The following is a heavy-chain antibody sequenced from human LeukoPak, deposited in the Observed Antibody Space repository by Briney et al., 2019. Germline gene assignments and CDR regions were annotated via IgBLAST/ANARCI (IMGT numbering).Heavy chain of an antibody. CDR2: INWNGGST. CDR1: GFTFDDYG. J-gene: IGHJ4*02. Sequence: PSGGSLRLSCAASGFTFDDYGMSWVRQAPGKGLEWVSGINWNGGSTGYADSVKGRFTISRDNAKNSLYLQMNSLRAEDTAVYYCARVAPGIAAAGTAFDYWGQGTLVTVSS. V-gene: IGHV3-20*04. D-gene: IGHD6-13*01. CDR3: ARVAPGIAAAGTAFDY.